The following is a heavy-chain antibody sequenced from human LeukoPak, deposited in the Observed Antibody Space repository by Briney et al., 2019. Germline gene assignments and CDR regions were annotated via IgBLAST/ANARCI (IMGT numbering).Heavy chain of an antibody. CDR1: GGSFSGYY. D-gene: IGHD2-15*01. CDR2: INHSGST. J-gene: IGHJ4*02. Sequence: PSEALSLTCAVYGGSFSGYYWSWIRQPPGKGLEWIGEINHSGSTNYNPSLKSRVTISVDTSKNQFSLKLYSVTAADTAVYYCARELYCSGGSCHFDYWGQGTLVTVSS. V-gene: IGHV4-34*01. CDR3: ARELYCSGGSCHFDY.